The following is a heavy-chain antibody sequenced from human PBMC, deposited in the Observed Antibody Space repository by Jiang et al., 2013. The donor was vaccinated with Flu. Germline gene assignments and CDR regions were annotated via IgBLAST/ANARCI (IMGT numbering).Heavy chain of an antibody. CDR1: GYTLTELS. CDR3: ATDMRLGVYCSGGSCYRNWFDP. Sequence: SGAEVKKPGASVKVSCKVSGYTLTELSMHWVRQAPGKGLEWMGGFDPEDGETIYAQKFQGRVTMTEDTSTDTAYMELSSLRSEDTAVYYCATDMRLGVYCSGGSCYRNWFDPWGQGTLVTVSS. J-gene: IGHJ5*02. D-gene: IGHD2-15*01. V-gene: IGHV1-24*01. CDR2: FDPEDGET.